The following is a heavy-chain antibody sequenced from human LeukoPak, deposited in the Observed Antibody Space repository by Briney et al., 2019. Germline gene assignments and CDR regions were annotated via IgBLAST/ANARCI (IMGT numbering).Heavy chain of an antibody. CDR2: TDSSGNA. CDR1: GASINNYY. CDR3: ARDLSRSIGSERWFDP. D-gene: IGHD3-10*01. V-gene: IGHV4-59*01. J-gene: IGHJ5*02. Sequence: SETLSLTCTVSGASINNYYWTWIRQPPGKGLEWIGCTDSSGNANYNPSLKSRVTISADTSENQFSLRLTSVTAADTAMYYCARDLSRSIGSERWFDPWGQGTLVTVSS.